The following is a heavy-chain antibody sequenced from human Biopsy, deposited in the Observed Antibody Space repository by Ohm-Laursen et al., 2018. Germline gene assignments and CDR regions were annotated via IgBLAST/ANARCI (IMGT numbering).Heavy chain of an antibody. J-gene: IGHJ5*02. CDR2: VTTTSSYI. V-gene: IGHV3-21*01. CDR1: GFDFSDYS. Sequence: SLRLSCAASGFDFSDYSMSWVRQAPGKGLEWVSSVTTTSSYIYYADSVKGRFTISRDNAKNSLYLQMNSLRAEDTAVYYCARHPTGFWFDPWGQGTLVIVSS. CDR3: ARHPTGFWFDP.